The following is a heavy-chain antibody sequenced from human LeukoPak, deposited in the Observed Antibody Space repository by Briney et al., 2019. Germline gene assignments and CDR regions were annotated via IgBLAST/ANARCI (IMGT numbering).Heavy chain of an antibody. CDR2: ISGDGGST. CDR1: GFTFDDYA. J-gene: IGHJ4*02. D-gene: IGHD5-24*01. CDR3: AKVGXNSWXIXX. V-gene: IGHV3-43*02. Sequence: GGSLRLSCAASGFTFDDYAMQWVRQAPGKGLEWVSLISGDGGSTYYADSVKGRFTISRYNSKNSLYLQMNSLRTEDTASYYCAKVGXNSWXIXXWGQXTLVT.